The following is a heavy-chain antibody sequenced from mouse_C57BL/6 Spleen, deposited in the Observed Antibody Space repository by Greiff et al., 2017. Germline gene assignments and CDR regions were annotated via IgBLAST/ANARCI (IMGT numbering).Heavy chain of an antibody. V-gene: IGHV5-6*01. CDR2: IRSGGSYT. CDR1: GFTFSSYG. D-gene: IGHD4-1*01. J-gene: IGHJ2*01. CDR3: ARHDWFDY. Sequence: EVQGVESGGDLVKPGGSLKLSCAASGFTFSSYGMSWVRQTPDKRLEWVATIRSGGSYTYYPDSVKGRFTISRDNAKNTLYLQMSSLKSEDTAMYYCARHDWFDYWGQGTTLTVSS.